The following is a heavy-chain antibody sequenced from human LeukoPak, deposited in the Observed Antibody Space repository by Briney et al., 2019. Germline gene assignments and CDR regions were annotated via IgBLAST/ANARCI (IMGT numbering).Heavy chain of an antibody. J-gene: IGHJ2*01. V-gene: IGHV3-53*01. CDR3: ARGVVGTAPYWYFDL. CDR2: IYSGGGT. CDR1: GFTVSNNY. D-gene: IGHD2-2*01. Sequence: GGSLRLSCAASGFTVSNNYMTWVRQAPGKGLECVSVIYSGGGTYSADSVRGRFTISRDNSKNTVSLQMKSMRAEDTAVYYCARGVVGTAPYWYFDLWGRGTRLIVSS.